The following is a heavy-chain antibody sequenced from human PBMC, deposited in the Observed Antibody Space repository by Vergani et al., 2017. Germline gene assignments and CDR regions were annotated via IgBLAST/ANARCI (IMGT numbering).Heavy chain of an antibody. CDR3: ARDDSQLGTSGAFDI. CDR2: ISSSGSTI. D-gene: IGHD7-27*01. Sequence: EVQLVESGGGLVQPGGSLRLSCAASGFTFSSYEMNWVRQAPGKGLEWVSYISSSGSTIYYADSVKGRFTISRDNAKNSLYLQMNSLRAEDTAVYYCARDDSQLGTSGAFDIWGQGTMVTVSS. V-gene: IGHV3-48*03. J-gene: IGHJ3*02. CDR1: GFTFSSYE.